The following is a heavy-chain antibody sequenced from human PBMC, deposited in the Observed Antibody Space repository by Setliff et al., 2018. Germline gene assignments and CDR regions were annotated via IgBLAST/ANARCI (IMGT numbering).Heavy chain of an antibody. CDR2: ISPYSGNT. J-gene: IGHJ6*03. CDR3: ARDLGVEMATIGNHLYYYMDV. CDR1: GFRFTNFG. Sequence: ASVKVSCKTSGFRFTNFGFSWVRQAPGQGLEWLGSISPYSGNTNYPQWLQGRVTITADESTSTAYMELSSLRSEDTAVYYCARDLGVEMATIGNHLYYYMDVWGKGTTVTVSS. V-gene: IGHV1-18*01. D-gene: IGHD5-12*01.